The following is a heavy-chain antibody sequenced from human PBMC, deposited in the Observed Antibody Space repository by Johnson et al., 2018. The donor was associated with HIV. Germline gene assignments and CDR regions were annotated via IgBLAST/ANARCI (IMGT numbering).Heavy chain of an antibody. CDR3: ARGGAYSSSWFDAFDI. CDR1: GFTFSSYA. J-gene: IGHJ3*02. CDR2: ISYNGSDT. Sequence: QVQLLESGGGLVQPGGSLRLSCAASGFTFSSYAMHWVRQAPGKGLEWVTVISYNGSDTYNADSVKGRFTISRDNSKSTLYLQMNSLRPEDTALYYCARGGAYSSSWFDAFDIWGQGTTVTVSS. V-gene: IGHV3-30-3*01. D-gene: IGHD6-13*01.